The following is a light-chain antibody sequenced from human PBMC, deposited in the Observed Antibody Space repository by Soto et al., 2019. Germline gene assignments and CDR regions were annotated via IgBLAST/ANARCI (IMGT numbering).Light chain of an antibody. J-gene: IGKJ4*01. V-gene: IGKV3-15*01. Sequence: EIVMTQSPATLSVSPGERATLSCRASQRVNSNLAWYQQKPGQAPRLLIYGASTRATGIPARFSGSGSGTEFTLTISSLQSEDFAVYYCQQYNNWPLTFGGGTKVEI. CDR1: QRVNSN. CDR3: QQYNNWPLT. CDR2: GAS.